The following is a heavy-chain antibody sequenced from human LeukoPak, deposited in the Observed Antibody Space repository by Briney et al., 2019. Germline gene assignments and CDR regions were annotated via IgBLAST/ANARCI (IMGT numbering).Heavy chain of an antibody. CDR1: GGSISSSSYY. V-gene: IGHV4-39*07. Sequence: SETLSLTCTVSGGSISSSSYYWGWIRQPPGKGLEWIGSIYYSGSTYYNPSLKSRVTISVDTSKNQFSLKLSSVTAADTAVYYCARASNMVVPAAITQTDAFDIWGQGTMVTVSS. CDR3: ARASNMVVPAAITQTDAFDI. J-gene: IGHJ3*02. D-gene: IGHD2-2*02. CDR2: IYYSGST.